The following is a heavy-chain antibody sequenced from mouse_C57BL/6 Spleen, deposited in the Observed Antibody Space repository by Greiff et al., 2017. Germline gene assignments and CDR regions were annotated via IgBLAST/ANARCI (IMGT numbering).Heavy chain of an antibody. D-gene: IGHD2-4*01. CDR1: GYTFTSYW. CDR3: ARLPYDYDVDY. V-gene: IGHV1-55*01. J-gene: IGHJ2*01. Sequence: QVQLKQPGAELVKPGASVKMSCKASGYTFTSYWITWVKQRPGQGLGWIGDIYPGSGSTNYNEKFKSKATLTVDTSSSTAYMQLSSLTSEDSAVYYCARLPYDYDVDYWGQGTTLTVSS. CDR2: IYPGSGST.